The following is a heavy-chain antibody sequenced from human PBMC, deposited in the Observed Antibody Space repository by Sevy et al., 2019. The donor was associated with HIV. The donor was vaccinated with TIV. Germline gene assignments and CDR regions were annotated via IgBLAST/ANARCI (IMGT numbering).Heavy chain of an antibody. J-gene: IGHJ4*02. Sequence: SETLSLTCTVSGGSVSSGSYYWSWIRQSPGKGLEWIGYIYYSGSTNYNPSLKSRVTISVDTSKNQFSLKLSSVTAADTAVYYCATARPAAAGPNDYWGQGTLVTVSS. CDR2: IYYSGST. CDR3: ATARPAAAGPNDY. V-gene: IGHV4-61*01. D-gene: IGHD6-13*01. CDR1: GGSVSSGSYY.